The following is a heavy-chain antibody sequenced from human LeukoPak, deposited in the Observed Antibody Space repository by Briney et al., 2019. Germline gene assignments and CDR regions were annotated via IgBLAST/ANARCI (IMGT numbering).Heavy chain of an antibody. Sequence: GPSVKVSCKASGYAFTSYDINWVRQATGQGIEWMGWMNPNSGNTGYAQKFQGRVTMTRNTSISTAYMELSSLRSEDTAVYYCARRYYYYYMDVWGKGTTVTVSS. V-gene: IGHV1-8*01. J-gene: IGHJ6*03. CDR3: ARRYYYYYMDV. CDR2: MNPNSGNT. CDR1: GYAFTSYD.